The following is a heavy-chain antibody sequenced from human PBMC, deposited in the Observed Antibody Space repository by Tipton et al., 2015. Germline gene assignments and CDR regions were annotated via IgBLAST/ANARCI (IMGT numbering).Heavy chain of an antibody. Sequence: SLRLSCVASGFTFDDYAMHWVRQAPGKGLEWVSGVCWNSGSMGYADSVKGQFTISRDNAKNSLYLQMNSLRAEDTALYYCAKDLGAQLYDTSGYFDAWGQGTLVTVSS. V-gene: IGHV3-9*01. CDR2: VCWNSGSM. J-gene: IGHJ4*02. CDR1: GFTFDDYA. D-gene: IGHD3-22*01. CDR3: AKDLGAQLYDTSGYFDA.